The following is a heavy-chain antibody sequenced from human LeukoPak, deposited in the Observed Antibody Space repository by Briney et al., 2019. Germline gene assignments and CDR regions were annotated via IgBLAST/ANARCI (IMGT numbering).Heavy chain of an antibody. J-gene: IGHJ6*03. CDR2: ISSSGIYI. CDR1: GFTFSRYS. CDR3: ASKFYDTSDYQDYYFYMDV. D-gene: IGHD3-22*01. V-gene: IGHV3-21*01. Sequence: GGSLRLSCAASGFTFSRYSMNWVRQAPGKGLEWVSSISSSGIYIYYADSVKGRFTISRDNAKNSLYLQMNSLSAEDTAVYYCASKFYDTSDYQDYYFYMDVWGKGTTVTVSS.